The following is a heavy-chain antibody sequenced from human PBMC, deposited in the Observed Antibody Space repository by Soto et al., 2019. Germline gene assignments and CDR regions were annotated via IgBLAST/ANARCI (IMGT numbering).Heavy chain of an antibody. V-gene: IGHV3-7*01. CDR3: AGDEGWFNLDY. Sequence: EVQLVESGGGLVQPGGSLRLSCAASGFTFSSYWMNWVRQAPGKGLEWVANIKQDGSEKYYVDSVKARFTISRDNAKNSLYLQMNSMRAEDTAVYYCAGDEGWFNLDYWGQGTLVTVSS. J-gene: IGHJ4*02. CDR1: GFTFSSYW. CDR2: IKQDGSEK. D-gene: IGHD2-15*01.